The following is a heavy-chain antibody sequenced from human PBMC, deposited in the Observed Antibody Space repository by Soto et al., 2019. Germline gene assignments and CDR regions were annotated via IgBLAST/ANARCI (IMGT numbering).Heavy chain of an antibody. V-gene: IGHV3-23*01. CDR2: ISSSSSTI. CDR1: GFTFSSYA. Sequence: GGSLRLSCAASGFTFSSYAMSWVRQAPGKGLEWVSAISSSSSTIYYADSVKGRFTISRDNSKNTLYLQMNSLRAEDTAVYHCAKNPPPCSGGSCYSRVTSYFDYWGQGTLVTVSS. CDR3: AKNPPPCSGGSCYSRVTSYFDY. D-gene: IGHD2-15*01. J-gene: IGHJ4*02.